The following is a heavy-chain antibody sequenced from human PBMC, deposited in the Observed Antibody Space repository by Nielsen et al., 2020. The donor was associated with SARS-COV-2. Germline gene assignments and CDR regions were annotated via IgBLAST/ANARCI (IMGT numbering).Heavy chain of an antibody. V-gene: IGHV5-10-1*01. CDR1: GYLFTTYW. CDR3: ARHRGYQLLFGRFDP. Sequence: GGSLRLSCQGSGYLFTTYWISWVRQVPGKGLEWMGGIDPSDSYTKYRPSFEGHVTISMYKSLNTAYLQWSSLRASDTGIYYCARHRGYQLLFGRFDPWGQGTLVTVSS. J-gene: IGHJ5*02. CDR2: IDPSDSYT. D-gene: IGHD2-2*01.